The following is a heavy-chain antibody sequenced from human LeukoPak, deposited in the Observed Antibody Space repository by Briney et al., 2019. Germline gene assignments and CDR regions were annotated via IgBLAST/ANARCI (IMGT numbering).Heavy chain of an antibody. CDR2: ISAYNGNT. D-gene: IGHD3-22*01. J-gene: IGHJ6*02. CDR1: GYTFTSYG. CDR3: ARHEGDDSSGWHYYYGMDV. V-gene: IGHV1-18*01. Sequence: ASVKVSCKASGYTFTSYGISWVRQAPGRGLEWMGWISAYNGNTNYAQKLQGRVTMTTDTSTSTAYMELRSLRSDDTAVYYCARHEGDDSSGWHYYYGMDVWGQGTTVTVSS.